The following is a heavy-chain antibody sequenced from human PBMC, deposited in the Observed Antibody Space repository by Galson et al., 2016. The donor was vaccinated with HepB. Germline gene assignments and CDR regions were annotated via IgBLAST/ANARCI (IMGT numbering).Heavy chain of an antibody. CDR2: FKSQTDGGTT. D-gene: IGHD2-21*01. CDR3: TTEYWGVTAGSSAEYFQH. CDR1: GFTFTNAW. Sequence: SLRLSCAASGFTFTNAWMTWVRQAPGKGLEWIGHFKSQTDGGTTDYAAPVKGRFTISRDDSKNTLYLQMNSLKTEDTAVYYCTTEYWGVTAGSSAEYFQHWGQGTLVTFSS. J-gene: IGHJ1*01. V-gene: IGHV3-15*01.